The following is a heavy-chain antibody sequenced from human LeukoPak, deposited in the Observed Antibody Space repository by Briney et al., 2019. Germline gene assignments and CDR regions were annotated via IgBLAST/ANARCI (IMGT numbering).Heavy chain of an antibody. CDR3: VKEGIPGYSSSWYGVDC. CDR2: ISSNGGST. V-gene: IGHV3-64D*06. J-gene: IGHJ4*02. Sequence: PGGSLRLSCSASGFTFSSYAMHWVRQAPGKGLEYVSAISSNGGSTYYADSVKGRFTISRDNSKNTLYLQMSSLRAEDTAVYYCVKEGIPGYSSSWYGVDCWGQGTLVTVSS. D-gene: IGHD6-13*01. CDR1: GFTFSSYA.